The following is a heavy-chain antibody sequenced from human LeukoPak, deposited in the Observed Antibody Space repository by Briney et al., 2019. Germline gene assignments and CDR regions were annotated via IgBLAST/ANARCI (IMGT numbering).Heavy chain of an antibody. CDR2: IKSRTDGGTT. CDR1: GFTFSNAW. Sequence: GGSLRLSCAASGFTFSNAWMSWVRQAPGKGLEWVVRIKSRTDGGTTDYAAPVKGRFTISRDDSKNTLYLQMNSLKTEDTAVYYCTTDGAGVLRYFDWLPFDYWGQGTLVTVSS. D-gene: IGHD3-9*01. J-gene: IGHJ4*02. CDR3: TTDGAGVLRYFDWLPFDY. V-gene: IGHV3-15*01.